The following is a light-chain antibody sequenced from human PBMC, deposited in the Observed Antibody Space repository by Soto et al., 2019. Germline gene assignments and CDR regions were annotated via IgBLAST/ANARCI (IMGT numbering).Light chain of an antibody. Sequence: EIVMTQSPATLSVSPGERATLSCRASQSVSINLAWYQQKPGQAPRLLIYGASTRATGIPARFSGSGSGTEFTLSISSLQSEDFAVYYCKQYKEWPPFTFGQGTRLEIK. CDR2: GAS. CDR3: KQYKEWPPFT. CDR1: QSVSIN. J-gene: IGKJ5*01. V-gene: IGKV3-15*01.